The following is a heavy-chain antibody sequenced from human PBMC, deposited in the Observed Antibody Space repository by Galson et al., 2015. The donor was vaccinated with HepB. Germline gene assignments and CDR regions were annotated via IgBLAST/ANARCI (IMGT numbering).Heavy chain of an antibody. CDR2: IYTSGST. Sequence: TLSLTCTVSGGSISSGSYYWSWIRQPAGKGLEWIGRIYTSGSTNYNPSLKSRVTMSVDTSKNQFSLKLSSVTAADTAVYYCAVNLGARGYWGQGTLVTVSS. CDR1: GGSISSGSYY. J-gene: IGHJ4*02. V-gene: IGHV4-61*02. CDR3: AVNLGARGY.